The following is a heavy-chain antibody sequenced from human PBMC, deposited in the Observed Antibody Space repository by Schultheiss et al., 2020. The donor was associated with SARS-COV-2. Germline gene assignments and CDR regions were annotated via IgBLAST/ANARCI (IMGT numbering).Heavy chain of an antibody. CDR3: ARVLYGLGFDAFDI. V-gene: IGHV4-34*01. J-gene: IGHJ3*02. CDR1: GGSFSGYY. D-gene: IGHD3/OR15-3a*01. Sequence: SETLSLTCAVYGGSFSGYYWSWIRQPPGKGLEWIGEINHSGSTNYNPSLKSRVTISVDTSKNQFSLKLSSVTAADTAVYYCARVLYGLGFDAFDIWGQGTMVTVSS. CDR2: INHSGST.